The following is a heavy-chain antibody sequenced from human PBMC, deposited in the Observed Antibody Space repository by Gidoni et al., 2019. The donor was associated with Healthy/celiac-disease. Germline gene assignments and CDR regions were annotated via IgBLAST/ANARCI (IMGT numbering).Heavy chain of an antibody. CDR2: IDPSDSYT. V-gene: IGHV5-10-1*03. D-gene: IGHD3-10*01. J-gene: IGHJ5*02. CDR3: ARLGITMVRGVIKRHNWFDP. Sequence: EVQLVQSGAEVKKPGESLRISCKGSGYSFTSYWISWVRQMPGKGRAWMGRIDPSDSYTNYSPSFQCHVTISADKSISTAYLQWSSLKASDTAMYYCARLGITMVRGVIKRHNWFDPWGQGTLVTVSS. CDR1: GYSFTSYW.